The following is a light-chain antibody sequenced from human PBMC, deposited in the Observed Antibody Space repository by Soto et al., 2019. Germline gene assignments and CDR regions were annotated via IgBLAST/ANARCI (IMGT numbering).Light chain of an antibody. V-gene: IGKV3-20*01. Sequence: EIVLTQSPGTLSLSPGERATLSCRASQSVSSSYLAWYQQKPGQAPTLLIYGASSRPTGIPDRFSGSGSGTDFTLTISRLEPEDFAVYYCQQYGSSPYTFGQGTKLEIK. J-gene: IGKJ2*01. CDR2: GAS. CDR1: QSVSSSY. CDR3: QQYGSSPYT.